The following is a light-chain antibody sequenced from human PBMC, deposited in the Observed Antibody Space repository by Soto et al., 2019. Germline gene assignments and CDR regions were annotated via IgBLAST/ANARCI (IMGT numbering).Light chain of an antibody. V-gene: IGLV2-18*02. CDR3: YSSTGSNTYV. J-gene: IGLJ1*01. CDR1: SSDVGSYNR. Sequence: QSVLTQPPSVSGSPGQSVTISCSGTSSDVGSYNRVSWYQQAPGTAPKVMIYEVSIRPSGVPDRFSGSKSGNTASLTISGLQLEDEDDYYCYSSTGSNTYVFGPGTKLIVL. CDR2: EVS.